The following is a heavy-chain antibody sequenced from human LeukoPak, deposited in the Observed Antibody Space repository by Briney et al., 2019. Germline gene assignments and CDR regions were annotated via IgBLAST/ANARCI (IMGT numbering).Heavy chain of an antibody. CDR3: AKLASRLRYFDWLLSGPHAFDI. D-gene: IGHD3-9*01. Sequence: GGSLRLSCAASGFTFSSYGMHWVRQAPGKGLEWVAVISYDGSNKYYADSVKGRFTISRDNSKNTLYLQMNSLRAEDTAVYYCAKLASRLRYFDWLLSGPHAFDIWGQGTMVTVSS. V-gene: IGHV3-30*18. CDR2: ISYDGSNK. CDR1: GFTFSSYG. J-gene: IGHJ3*02.